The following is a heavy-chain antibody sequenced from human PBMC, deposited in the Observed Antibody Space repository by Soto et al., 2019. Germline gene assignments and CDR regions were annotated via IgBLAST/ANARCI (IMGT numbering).Heavy chain of an antibody. V-gene: IGHV4-31*03. Sequence: SETLSLTCTVSGGSISSGGYYWSWMRQHPGKVLEWIGYIYYSGSTYYNPSLKSRVTISVDTSKNQFSLKLSSVTAADTAVYYCARYSNTYYFDSWGQGTLVTVSS. CDR2: IYYSGST. CDR3: ARYSNTYYFDS. CDR1: GGSISSGGYY. J-gene: IGHJ4*02. D-gene: IGHD4-4*01.